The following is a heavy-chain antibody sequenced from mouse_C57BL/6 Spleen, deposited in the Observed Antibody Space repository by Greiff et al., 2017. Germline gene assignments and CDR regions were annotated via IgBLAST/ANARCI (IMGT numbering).Heavy chain of an antibody. CDR1: GYTFTDYY. CDR2: INPNNGGT. D-gene: IGHD5-5*01. J-gene: IGHJ2*01. V-gene: IGHV1-26*01. Sequence: EVQLQQSGPELVKPGASVKISCKASGYTFTDYYMNWVKQSHGKSLEWIGDINPNNGGTSYNQKFKGKATLTVDKSSSTAYMELRSLTSEDSAVYYCARDYPPFDYWGQGTTLTVSS. CDR3: ARDYPPFDY.